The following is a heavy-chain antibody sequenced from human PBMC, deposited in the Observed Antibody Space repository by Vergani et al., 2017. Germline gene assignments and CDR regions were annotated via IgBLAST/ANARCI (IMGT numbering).Heavy chain of an antibody. J-gene: IGHJ4*02. CDR2: ISGSGGFT. Sequence: EVQLLESGGNLVQPGGSLRLSCAASGFTFTNFAMTWVRQAPGEGLEWVSGISGSGGFTYYADSVKGRFTISRDNSKSMLYLQMNNLRAEDTAVYYCAKGDDFDWLFQLEYWGQGTLVTVSS. D-gene: IGHD3-9*01. CDR1: GFTFTNFA. V-gene: IGHV3-23*01. CDR3: AKGDDFDWLFQLEY.